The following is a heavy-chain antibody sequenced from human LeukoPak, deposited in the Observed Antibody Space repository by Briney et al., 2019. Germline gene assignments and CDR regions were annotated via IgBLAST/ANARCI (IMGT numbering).Heavy chain of an antibody. CDR3: ARGGGSSSWYVGLFDY. Sequence: ASVKVSCKASGYTFSSYGISWVRQAPGQGLEWMAWISAYNGNTNYAQKLQGRVTVTTDTSTSTAYMELRSLRSDDTAVYYCARGGGSSSWYVGLFDYWGQGTLVTVSS. D-gene: IGHD6-13*01. CDR1: GYTFSSYG. V-gene: IGHV1-18*01. J-gene: IGHJ4*02. CDR2: ISAYNGNT.